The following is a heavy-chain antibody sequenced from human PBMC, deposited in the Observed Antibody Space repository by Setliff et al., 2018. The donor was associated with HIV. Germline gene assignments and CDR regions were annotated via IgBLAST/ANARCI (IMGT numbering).Heavy chain of an antibody. V-gene: IGHV5-51*01. D-gene: IGHD3-10*01. CDR2: IYPSDSNT. CDR3: ASGSGIDWFDP. CDR1: EYSFSNYW. J-gene: IGHJ5*02. Sequence: PGESLKISCKGSEYSFSNYWIAWVRQVPGKGLEWMGIIYPSDSNTRYSPSFQGQVTISADKSTSTAYLQCTSLKASDSAMCYCASGSGIDWFDPWGQGTLVTVSS.